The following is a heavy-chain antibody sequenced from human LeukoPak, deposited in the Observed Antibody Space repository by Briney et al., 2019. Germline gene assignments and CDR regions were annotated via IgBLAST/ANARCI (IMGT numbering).Heavy chain of an antibody. V-gene: IGHV3-30*18. CDR3: AKELRGGVFPDY. CDR1: GFTFSSYA. Sequence: TGGSLRLSCAASGFTFSSYAMYWVRQAPGKGLECVALISSDGRNKYYTDSVKGRFTISRDTSKNTLYLQMNSLRAEDTSMYYCAKELRGGVFPDYWGQGTLVTVSS. CDR2: ISSDGRNK. J-gene: IGHJ4*02. D-gene: IGHD6-13*01.